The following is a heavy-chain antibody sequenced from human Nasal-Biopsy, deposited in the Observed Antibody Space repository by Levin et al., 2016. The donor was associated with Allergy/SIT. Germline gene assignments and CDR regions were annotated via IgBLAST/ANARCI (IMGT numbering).Heavy chain of an antibody. D-gene: IGHD1-26*01. J-gene: IGHJ5*02. CDR2: ISRDANNK. CDR1: GFTFSNYG. CDR3: AKALFSGSYMADH. V-gene: IGHV3-30*18. Sequence: GGSLRLSCVASGFTFSNYGMHWVRQAPGKGLEWVAAISRDANNKHYVDSVKGRFTISRDNSNNTLFLQMNNLSAEDTAIYHCAKALFSGSYMADHWGQGTLVSVSS.